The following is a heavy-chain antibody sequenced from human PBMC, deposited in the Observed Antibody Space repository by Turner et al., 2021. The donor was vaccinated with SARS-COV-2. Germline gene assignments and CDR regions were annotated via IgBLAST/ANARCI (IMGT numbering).Heavy chain of an antibody. J-gene: IGHJ6*02. V-gene: IGHV4-39*01. CDR2: IYYSGST. D-gene: IGHD3-10*01. CDR1: GGSISSSSYY. CDR3: ARLPVGYYGSGSYYHYGMDV. Sequence: QLQLQASGPGLVTPSETLSLTCTVSGGSISSSSYYWGWIRQPPGKGLEWIGSIYYSGSTYYNPTLKSRVTISVETSKNQFSLKMSSVTAADTAVYYCARLPVGYYGSGSYYHYGMDVWGQGTTVTVSS.